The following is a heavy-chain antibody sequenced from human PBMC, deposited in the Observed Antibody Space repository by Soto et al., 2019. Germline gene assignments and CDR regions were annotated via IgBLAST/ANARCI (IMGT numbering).Heavy chain of an antibody. V-gene: IGHV4-31*03. CDR2: IYFSGST. Sequence: QVQLQESGPGLVKPSQTLSLTCTVSGGSISSGGYYWTWIRQHPGKGLEWIGYIYFSGSTYYNPSLXXRXTXXIDTSKNQFSLRLSSVTAADTAVYYCARGLPFVNYWGQGTLVTVSS. J-gene: IGHJ4*02. CDR1: GGSISSGGYY. CDR3: ARGLPFVNY.